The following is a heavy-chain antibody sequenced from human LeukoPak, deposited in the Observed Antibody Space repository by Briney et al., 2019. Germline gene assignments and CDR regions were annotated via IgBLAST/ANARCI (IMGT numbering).Heavy chain of an antibody. CDR2: ISSSSSYI. D-gene: IGHD3-10*01. J-gene: IGHJ4*02. Sequence: GGSLRLSCAASGFTFSSYWMNWVRQAPGKGLEWVSSISSSSSYIYYADSVKGRFTISRDNAKNSLYLQMNSLRAEDTAVYYCARGTYYYGSGSYYNFDYWGQGTLVTVSS. CDR1: GFTFSSYW. V-gene: IGHV3-21*01. CDR3: ARGTYYYGSGSYYNFDY.